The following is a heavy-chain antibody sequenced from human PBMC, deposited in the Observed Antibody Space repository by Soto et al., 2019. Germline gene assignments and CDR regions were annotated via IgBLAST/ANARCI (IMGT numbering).Heavy chain of an antibody. Sequence: SETLSLTCTVSGGSVSNSNYYWGWIRQSPGKGLEWIGSVYYRGRSYSKWSVKSRVTISVDTSKNQFSLNLNSVTASDTAVYYCVSQRTSVLTQAYFDYWGPGALVTVSS. V-gene: IGHV4-39*01. D-gene: IGHD2-8*01. J-gene: IGHJ4*02. CDR1: GGSVSNSNYY. CDR3: VSQRTSVLTQAYFDY. CDR2: VYYRGRS.